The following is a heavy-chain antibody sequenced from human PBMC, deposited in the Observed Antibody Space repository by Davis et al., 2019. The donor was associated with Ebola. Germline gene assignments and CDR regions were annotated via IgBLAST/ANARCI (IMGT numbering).Heavy chain of an antibody. CDR3: ARDHMGSLDN. J-gene: IGHJ4*02. V-gene: IGHV4-59*01. Sequence: MPSETLSLTCTVSGGSISGYQWAWIRQPPGKGLDYVGHIFHSGTASYNSALKSRVTISLDKSSNQFSLKLNSVTAADTAIYFCARDHMGSLDNWGQGTLVTVSS. CDR1: GGSISGYQ. CDR2: IFHSGTA. D-gene: IGHD1-26*01.